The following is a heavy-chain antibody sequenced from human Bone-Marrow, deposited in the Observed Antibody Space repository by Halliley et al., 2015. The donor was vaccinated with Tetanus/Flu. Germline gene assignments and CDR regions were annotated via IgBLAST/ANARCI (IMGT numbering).Heavy chain of an antibody. V-gene: IGHV1-46*01. CDR3: ALSSFDY. CDR2: LNPSGPST. D-gene: IGHD1-26*01. J-gene: IGHJ4*02. Sequence: PGQGLEWMGILNPSGPSTSYAQNFRGRVTVTSDTSTSTVYMELSSLRSEDTAVYYCALSSFDYWGQGTLVTVSS.